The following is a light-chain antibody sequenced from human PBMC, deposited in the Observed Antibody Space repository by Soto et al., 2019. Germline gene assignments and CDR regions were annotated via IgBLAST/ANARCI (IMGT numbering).Light chain of an antibody. Sequence: VVLTQSPGTLSLSPGERATLSCRASQSISRNYLAWYQQKPGQAPTLLIYVASSRAPGIPDRFSGSGSGTDFTLTISRLEPEDFAVYYCQQYGSSPGTFGRGTKLKIK. V-gene: IGKV3-20*01. CDR1: QSISRNY. J-gene: IGKJ2*01. CDR2: VAS. CDR3: QQYGSSPGT.